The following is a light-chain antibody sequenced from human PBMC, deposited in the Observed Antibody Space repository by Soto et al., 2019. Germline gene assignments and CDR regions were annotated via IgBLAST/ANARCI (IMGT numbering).Light chain of an antibody. J-gene: IGKJ1*01. CDR3: QQYNNWPRT. CDR2: GAS. V-gene: IGKV3-15*01. CDR1: QSVSSN. Sequence: EIVMTQSPATVSVSPGERATISCRASQSVSSNLAWYQQRPGQAPRLLIYGASTRATGIPARFSGSGSGTELTLTISSLQSEDFAVYYCQQYNNWPRTFGQGTEVEIK.